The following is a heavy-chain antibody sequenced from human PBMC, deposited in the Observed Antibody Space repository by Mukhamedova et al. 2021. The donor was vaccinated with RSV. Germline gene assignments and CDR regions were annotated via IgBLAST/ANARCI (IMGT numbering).Heavy chain of an antibody. D-gene: IGHD6-13*01. Sequence: LKSRVTISVDTSKNQFSLKLSSVTAADTAVYYCASSYSSDAFDIWGQGTMVTVSS. J-gene: IGHJ3*02. CDR3: ASSYSSDAFDI. V-gene: IGHV4-39*07.